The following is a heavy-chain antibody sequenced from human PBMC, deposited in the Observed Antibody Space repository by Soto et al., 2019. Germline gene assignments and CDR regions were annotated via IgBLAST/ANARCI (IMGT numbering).Heavy chain of an antibody. CDR1: GFTFSNYA. CDR3: ARDPSRSYYYYYGMDV. D-gene: IGHD1-26*01. CDR2: ISSIGGTT. V-gene: IGHV3-23*01. J-gene: IGHJ6*02. Sequence: EVQLLESGGGLVQPGESLRLSCAASGFTFSNYAMTWVRQAPGKGLEWVSGISSIGGTTYYTDSVKGRFTISRDNSKNTLYLQMNSLRAEDTAVYYCARDPSRSYYYYYGMDVWGQGTTVTVSS.